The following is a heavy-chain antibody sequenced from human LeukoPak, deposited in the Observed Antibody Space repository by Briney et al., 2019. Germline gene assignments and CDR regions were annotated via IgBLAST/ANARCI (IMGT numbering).Heavy chain of an antibody. V-gene: IGHV3-23*01. D-gene: IGHD6-13*01. CDR2: ISGSGGST. CDR3: AKQLKQQLAYYYYSGMDV. Sequence: GGSLRLSCAASGFTFSSYAMSWVRQAPGKGLEWVSGISGSGGSTYYADSVKGRFTISRDNSKNTLYLQMNSLRAEDTAVYYCAKQLKQQLAYYYYSGMDVWGQGTTVTVSS. J-gene: IGHJ6*02. CDR1: GFTFSSYA.